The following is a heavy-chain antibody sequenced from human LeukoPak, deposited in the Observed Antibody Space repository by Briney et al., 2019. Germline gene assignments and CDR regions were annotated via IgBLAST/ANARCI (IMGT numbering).Heavy chain of an antibody. CDR2: ISGSGGST. J-gene: IGHJ6*03. D-gene: IGHD3-22*01. Sequence: PGGSLRLSCAASGFTFSSYAMSWVRQAPGKGLEWVSAISGSGGSTYYADSVKGRFTISRDNSKNTLYLQMNSLRAEDTAVYYCAKDRNYYDSISYYYMDVWGKGTTVTVSS. CDR3: AKDRNYYDSISYYYMDV. V-gene: IGHV3-23*01. CDR1: GFTFSSYA.